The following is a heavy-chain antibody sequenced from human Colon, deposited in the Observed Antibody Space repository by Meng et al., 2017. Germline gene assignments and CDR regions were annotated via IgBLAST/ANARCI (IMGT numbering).Heavy chain of an antibody. J-gene: IGHJ4*02. D-gene: IGHD5-12*01. CDR2: INEIGSTT. Sequence: GESLKISCAASGFTFSSYWMHWVRRVPGKGLVWVSRINEIGSTTSYADSVKGRFTISRDNAKNTLYLQMNSLRAEDTAVYYCSRGLSGNDVGEHYWGQGTLVTVSS. V-gene: IGHV3-74*01. CDR1: GFTFSSYW. CDR3: SRGLSGNDVGEHY.